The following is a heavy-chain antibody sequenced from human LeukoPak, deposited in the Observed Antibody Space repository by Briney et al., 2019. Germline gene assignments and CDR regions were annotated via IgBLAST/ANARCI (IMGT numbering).Heavy chain of an antibody. D-gene: IGHD2-21*01. CDR2: IKSKTDGGTT. J-gene: IGHJ6*03. V-gene: IGHV3-15*01. CDR3: TTGPVIAPLGWYYYYYKDV. CDR1: GFTFSNAW. Sequence: GGSLRLSCAASGFTFSNAWMSWVRQAPGKGLEWVGRIKSKTDGGTTDYAAPVKGRFTISRDDSKNTLYLQMNSLKTEDTAVYYCTTGPVIAPLGWYYYYYKDVWGKGTTVTVSS.